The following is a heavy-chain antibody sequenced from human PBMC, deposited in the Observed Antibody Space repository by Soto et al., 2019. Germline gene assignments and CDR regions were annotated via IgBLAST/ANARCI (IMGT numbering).Heavy chain of an antibody. CDR1: GGSISSSSYY. Sequence: SETLSLTCTVSGGSISSSSYYWGWIRQPPGKGLEWIGSIYYSGSTYYNPSLKSRVTISVDTSKNQFSLKLSSVTAADTAVYYCARHPPLGRFRDNWFDPWGQGTLVTVSS. J-gene: IGHJ5*02. CDR3: ARHPPLGRFRDNWFDP. CDR2: IYYSGST. V-gene: IGHV4-39*01. D-gene: IGHD3-3*01.